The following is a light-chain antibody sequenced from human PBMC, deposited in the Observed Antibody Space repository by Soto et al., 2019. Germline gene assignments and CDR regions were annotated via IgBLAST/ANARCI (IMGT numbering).Light chain of an antibody. CDR2: SAS. J-gene: IGKJ4*01. CDR1: QGFSTW. Sequence: DIQMTQSPSSVPASVVDRVTITCRASQGFSTWLAWYRRKPGRAPELLIYSASSLHSGVPSRFSGSGSGTDFTLTISSLQPEDFATSYCQQANSFPRTFGGGTEVEIK. V-gene: IGKV1-12*01. CDR3: QQANSFPRT.